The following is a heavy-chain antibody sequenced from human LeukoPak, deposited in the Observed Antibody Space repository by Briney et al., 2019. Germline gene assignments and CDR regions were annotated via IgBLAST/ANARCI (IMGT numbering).Heavy chain of an antibody. CDR2: ISSSSSYI. Sequence: PGGSLRLSCAASGFTFSSYSMNWVRQAPGKGLEWVSSISSSSSYIYYADSVKGRFTISRDNAKNSLYLQMNSLRAEDTAVYYCASVGGDYYYYYGMDVWGQGTTVTVSS. J-gene: IGHJ6*02. CDR3: ASVGGDYYYYYGMDV. CDR1: GFTFSSYS. D-gene: IGHD3-16*01. V-gene: IGHV3-21*01.